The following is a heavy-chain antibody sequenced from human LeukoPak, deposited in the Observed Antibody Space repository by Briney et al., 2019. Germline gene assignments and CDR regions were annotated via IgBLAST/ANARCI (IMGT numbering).Heavy chain of an antibody. CDR1: GGSISSYY. Sequence: SETLSLTCTVSGGSISSYYWSWIRQPPGKGLEWIGYIYYSGSTNYNPSLKSRVTISVDTSKNQFSLKLSSVTAADTAVYYCARQGYYDFWSGNENWFDPWGQGTLVTVSS. V-gene: IGHV4-59*08. CDR2: IYYSGST. CDR3: ARQGYYDFWSGNENWFDP. J-gene: IGHJ5*02. D-gene: IGHD3-3*01.